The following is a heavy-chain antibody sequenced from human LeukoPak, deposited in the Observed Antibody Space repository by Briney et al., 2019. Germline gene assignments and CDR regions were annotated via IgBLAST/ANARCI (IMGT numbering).Heavy chain of an antibody. V-gene: IGHV3-66*01. CDR2: IYSCGST. J-gene: IGHJ4*02. Sequence: GGSPRLSCAASGFTVSSNYMSWVRQAPGKGLEWVSVIYSCGSTYYADSVKGRFTISRDNSKNTLYFQMNSLRAEDTAVYYCARAGPSSSWHQFDYWGQGTLVTVSS. CDR3: ARAGPSSSWHQFDY. CDR1: GFTVSSNY. D-gene: IGHD6-13*01.